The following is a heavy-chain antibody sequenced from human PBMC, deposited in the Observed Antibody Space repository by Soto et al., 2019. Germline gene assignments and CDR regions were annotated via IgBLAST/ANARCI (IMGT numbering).Heavy chain of an antibody. Sequence: QITLKESGPTLVKPTQTLTLTCTFSGFSLSTSGVGVGWIRQPPGKALEWLALIYWDDDKRYSPSLKSRLTITNAPSKNPVGLTMTNLDPVDTAPYYCAHSPGWDLYSSGPFDYWGQGTLVTVSS. J-gene: IGHJ4*02. CDR2: IYWDDDK. CDR3: AHSPGWDLYSSGPFDY. V-gene: IGHV2-5*02. CDR1: GFSLSTSGVG. D-gene: IGHD6-19*01.